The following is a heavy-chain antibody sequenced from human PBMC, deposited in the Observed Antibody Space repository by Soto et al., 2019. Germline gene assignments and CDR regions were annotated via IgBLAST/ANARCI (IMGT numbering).Heavy chain of an antibody. CDR3: ARDWGVWLRHPQTTYYFDY. J-gene: IGHJ4*02. Sequence: PGGSLRLSCAASGFTFSDYYMSWIRQAPGKGLEWVSYISSSGSTIYYADSVKGRFTISRDNAKNSLYLQMNGLRAEGTAVYYCARDWGVWLRHPQTTYYFDYWGQGTLVTVSS. D-gene: IGHD5-12*01. CDR1: GFTFSDYY. CDR2: ISSSGSTI. V-gene: IGHV3-11*01.